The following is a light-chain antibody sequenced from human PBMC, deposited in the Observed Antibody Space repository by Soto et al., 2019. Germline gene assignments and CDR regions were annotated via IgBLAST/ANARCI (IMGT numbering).Light chain of an antibody. CDR2: GAS. Sequence: EIVLTQSPGTLSLSPGERATLSCRASQSVSSLAWYQQKPGLAPRLLMYGASRRATGIPDRLSGSGSGTDFTLTISRLEPEDFAVYYCQQYGGSPMYTFGQGTKLEIK. CDR1: QSVSS. CDR3: QQYGGSPMYT. V-gene: IGKV3-20*01. J-gene: IGKJ2*01.